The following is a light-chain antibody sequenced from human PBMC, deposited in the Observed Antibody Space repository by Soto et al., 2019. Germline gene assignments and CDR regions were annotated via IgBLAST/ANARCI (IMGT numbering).Light chain of an antibody. Sequence: DIQMTQSPSTLSGSVGDRVTITCRASQTISSWLGWYQQKPGKAPKLLIYKASTLKSGVPSRFSGSGSGTEFTLTISSLQPDDFATYYCQLYNSYSEAFGQGAKVDI. V-gene: IGKV1-5*03. CDR2: KAS. J-gene: IGKJ1*01. CDR3: QLYNSYSEA. CDR1: QTISSW.